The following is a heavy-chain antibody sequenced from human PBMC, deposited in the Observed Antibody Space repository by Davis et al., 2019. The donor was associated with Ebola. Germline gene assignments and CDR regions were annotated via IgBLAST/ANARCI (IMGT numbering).Heavy chain of an antibody. V-gene: IGHV1-46*01. D-gene: IGHD2-2*01. CDR1: GYTFTGYY. CDR3: ASSTSRANFDY. J-gene: IGHJ4*02. Sequence: AASVKVSCKASGYTFTGYYMHWVRQAPGQGLEWMGIINPSGGSTSYAQKFQGRVTMTRDTSTSTVYMELSSLRSEDTAVYYCASSTSRANFDYWGQGTLVTVSS. CDR2: INPSGGST.